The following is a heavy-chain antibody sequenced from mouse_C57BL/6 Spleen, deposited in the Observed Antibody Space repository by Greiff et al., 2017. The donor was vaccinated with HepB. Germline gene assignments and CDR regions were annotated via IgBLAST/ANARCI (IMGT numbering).Heavy chain of an antibody. CDR3: AIPSIYYDYDWFAY. D-gene: IGHD2-4*01. Sequence: QVQLQQSGAELVEPGASVKVSCKASGYTFTSYWMHWVKQRPGQGLEWIGRIHPSDSDTNYNQKFKGKATLTVDKSSSTAYMQLSSLTSEDSAVYYCAIPSIYYDYDWFAYWGQGTLVTVSA. CDR2: IHPSDSDT. V-gene: IGHV1-74*01. CDR1: GYTFTSYW. J-gene: IGHJ3*01.